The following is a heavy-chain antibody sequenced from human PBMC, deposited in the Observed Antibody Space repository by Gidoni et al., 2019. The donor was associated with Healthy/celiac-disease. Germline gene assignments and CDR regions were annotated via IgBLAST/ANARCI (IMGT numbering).Heavy chain of an antibody. J-gene: IGHJ4*02. V-gene: IGHV3-23*01. CDR3: AKSTNYYDSSGYSGNDY. Sequence: EVQLLESGGGLVQPGGSLRLSCAASGFTFSSYAMSWVRQAPGKGLEWVSAISGSGGSTYYADSVKGRFTISRDNSKNTLYLQMNILRAEDTAVYYCAKSTNYYDSSGYSGNDYWGQGTLVTVSS. CDR2: ISGSGGST. D-gene: IGHD3-22*01. CDR1: GFTFSSYA.